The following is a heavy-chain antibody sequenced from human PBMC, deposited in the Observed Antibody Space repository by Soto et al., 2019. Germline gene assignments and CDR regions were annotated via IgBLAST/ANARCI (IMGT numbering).Heavy chain of an antibody. Sequence: GGSLRLSCAASGFTFSSYGMHWVRQAPGKGLEWVAVIWYDGSNKYYADSVKGRFTISRDNSKNTLYLQMNSLRAEDTAVYYCARGRSMTTVTARYYYYYYMDVWGKGTTVTVSS. CDR3: ARGRSMTTVTARYYYYYYMDV. V-gene: IGHV3-33*01. CDR2: IWYDGSNK. D-gene: IGHD4-17*01. J-gene: IGHJ6*03. CDR1: GFTFSSYG.